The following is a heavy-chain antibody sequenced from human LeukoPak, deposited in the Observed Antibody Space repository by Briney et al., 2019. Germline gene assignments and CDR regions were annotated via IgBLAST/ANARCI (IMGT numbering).Heavy chain of an antibody. D-gene: IGHD3-3*01. Sequence: GGSLRLSCAASGFTFSSYAMTWVRQAPGKGLEWVSDISGNGDITYYADSVKGRFTISRDNSKNTLYLQMNSLRAEDTAVYYCAKDRITTFDYWGQGTLVTVSS. CDR1: GFTFSSYA. V-gene: IGHV3-23*01. J-gene: IGHJ4*02. CDR3: AKDRITTFDY. CDR2: ISGNGDIT.